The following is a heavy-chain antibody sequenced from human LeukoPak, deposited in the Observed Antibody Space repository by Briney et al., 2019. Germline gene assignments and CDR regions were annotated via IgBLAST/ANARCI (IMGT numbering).Heavy chain of an antibody. V-gene: IGHV1-2*02. J-gene: IGHJ4*02. CDR2: INPNSGGT. D-gene: IGHD3-10*01. Sequence: ASVKVSCKASGYTFTSHVINWVRQAPGQGLEWMGWINPNSGGTNYAQKFQGRVTMTRDTSISTAYMELSRLRSDDTAVYYCARDLWYYGSGSASDYWGQGTLVTVSS. CDR1: GYTFTSHV. CDR3: ARDLWYYGSGSASDY.